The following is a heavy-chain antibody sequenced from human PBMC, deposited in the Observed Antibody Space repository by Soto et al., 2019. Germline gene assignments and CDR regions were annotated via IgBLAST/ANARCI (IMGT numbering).Heavy chain of an antibody. J-gene: IGHJ4*02. CDR2: IYHSGST. CDR1: GGSISSSNW. V-gene: IGHV4-4*02. D-gene: IGHD4-4*01. Sequence: LSLTCAVSGGSISSSNWWSWVRQPPGKGLEWIGEIYHSGSTNYNPSLKSRVTISVDKSKNQFSLKLSSVTAADTAVYYCAGSDYSNYYYFDYWGQGTLVTVS. CDR3: AGSDYSNYYYFDY.